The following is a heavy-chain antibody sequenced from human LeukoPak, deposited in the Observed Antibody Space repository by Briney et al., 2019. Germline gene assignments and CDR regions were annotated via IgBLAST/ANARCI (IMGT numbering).Heavy chain of an antibody. Sequence: GESLKISCKGSGYSFTTYWIGWVRQIPGKGLEWMGIIYPGDSDTRYSPSFQGQVTISADKSISTAYLQWSSLKASDTAMYYCARWVDDSGSYYFDYWGQGTLVTVSS. CDR2: IYPGDSDT. D-gene: IGHD1-26*01. CDR3: ARWVDDSGSYYFDY. J-gene: IGHJ4*02. V-gene: IGHV5-51*01. CDR1: GYSFTTYW.